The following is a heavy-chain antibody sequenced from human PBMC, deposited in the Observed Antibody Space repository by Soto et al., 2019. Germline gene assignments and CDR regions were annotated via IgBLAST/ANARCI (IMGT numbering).Heavy chain of an antibody. CDR1: GGSVSSGSYY. V-gene: IGHV4-61*01. J-gene: IGHJ4*02. CDR3: ARGNKLTLDY. D-gene: IGHD7-27*01. CDR2: IYYSGST. Sequence: QVQLQESGPGLVKPSETLSLTCTVSGGSVSSGSYYWSWIRQPPGKGLEWIGYIYYSGSTNYNPSLQSRVTISVDTSKNQFSLKLSSVTAADTAVYYCARGNKLTLDYWGQGTLVTVSS.